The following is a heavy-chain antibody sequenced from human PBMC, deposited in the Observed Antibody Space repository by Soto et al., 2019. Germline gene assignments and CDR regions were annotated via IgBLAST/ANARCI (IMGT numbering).Heavy chain of an antibody. CDR1: GGSISSGGYY. V-gene: IGHV4-31*03. CDR3: ARQLLCLGGLVSEQDAVDI. CDR2: IYYSGST. D-gene: IGHD3-16*01. Sequence: PSETLSLTCTVSGGSISSGGYYWSWIRQHPGKGLEWIGYIYYSGSTYYNPSRKSRVTISVYTSKNQFSQKLSSVTAADTAVYYCARQLLCLGGLVSEQDAVDIWGHGTIVSFS. J-gene: IGHJ3*02.